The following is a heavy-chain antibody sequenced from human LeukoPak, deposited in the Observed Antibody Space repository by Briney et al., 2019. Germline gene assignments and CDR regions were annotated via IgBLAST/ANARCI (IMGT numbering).Heavy chain of an antibody. CDR3: ARESGIAAALDL. D-gene: IGHD6-13*01. Sequence: PGGSLRLSCAASGFPFSSYWMHLVRQAPGKGLVWVSRINTDGSSTSYADSVKGRFTISRDNAKNTLYLQMNSLRAEDTAVYYCARESGIAAALDLWGQGTLVTVSS. CDR2: INTDGSST. V-gene: IGHV3-74*01. J-gene: IGHJ5*02. CDR1: GFPFSSYW.